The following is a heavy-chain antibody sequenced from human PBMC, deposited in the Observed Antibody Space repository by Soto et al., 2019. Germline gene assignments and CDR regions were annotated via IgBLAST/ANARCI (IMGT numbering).Heavy chain of an antibody. CDR2: IYYSGST. CDR1: GGSISVYY. Sequence: QVQLQESGPGLVKPSETLSLTCTVSGGSISVYYWSWIRQPPGKGLEWIGYIYYSGSTNYTPSLKSRVTISVDTSKNQFSLKLSSVTAADTAVYYCARGGWRHIDYWGQGTLVTVSS. D-gene: IGHD3-3*01. CDR3: ARGGWRHIDY. V-gene: IGHV4-59*08. J-gene: IGHJ4*02.